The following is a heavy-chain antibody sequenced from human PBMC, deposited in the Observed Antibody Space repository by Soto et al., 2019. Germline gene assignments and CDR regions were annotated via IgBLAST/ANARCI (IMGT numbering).Heavy chain of an antibody. CDR3: ARSSYSNYGMDV. CDR1: GGSISSGGYS. D-gene: IGHD4-4*01. Sequence: QLQLQESGSGLVKPSQTLSLTCAVSGGSISSGGYSWSWIRQPPGKGLEWIGYIYNSGSTYYNPTLKRPVTISVDPSKNQFSLKLSSVTAADTAVYYCARSSYSNYGMDVWGQGTTVTVSS. J-gene: IGHJ6*02. CDR2: IYNSGST. V-gene: IGHV4-30-2*01.